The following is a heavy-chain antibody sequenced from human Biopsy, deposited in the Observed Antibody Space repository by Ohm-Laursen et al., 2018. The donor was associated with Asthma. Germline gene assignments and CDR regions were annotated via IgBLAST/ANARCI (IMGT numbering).Heavy chain of an antibody. D-gene: IGHD3-9*01. V-gene: IGHV1-3*04. J-gene: IGHJ3*01. CDR2: VNTGNGDT. CDR3: ARTYYDFLTGQVKDVFGV. Sequence: ASVKVSCKASGYNFIGFATHWVRQAPGQRLEWMGWVNTGNGDTKYSQKFQGRVTITRDTSASTAYMELRSLRSEDTATYYCARTYYDFLTGQVKDVFGVWGQGTMVTVSS. CDR1: GYNFIGFA.